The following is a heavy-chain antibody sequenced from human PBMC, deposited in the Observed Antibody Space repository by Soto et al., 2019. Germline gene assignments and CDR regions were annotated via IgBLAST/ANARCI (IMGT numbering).Heavy chain of an antibody. Sequence: ASVKVSCKASGYTFTSYGISWVRQAPGQGLEWMGWISAYNGNTNYAQKLQGRVTMTTDTSTSTAYMELRSLRSDDTAVYYCAREVVVVVAATNHYYYMDVWGKGTTVTVSS. CDR2: ISAYNGNT. CDR3: AREVVVVVAATNHYYYMDV. CDR1: GYTFTSYG. V-gene: IGHV1-18*01. J-gene: IGHJ6*03. D-gene: IGHD2-15*01.